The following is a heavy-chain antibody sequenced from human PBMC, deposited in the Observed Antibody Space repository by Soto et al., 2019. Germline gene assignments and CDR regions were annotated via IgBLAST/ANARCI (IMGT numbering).Heavy chain of an antibody. CDR1: GFIFSKYS. CDR2: ISSNSVTI. CDR3: ARESEDLTSNFDY. V-gene: IGHV3-48*01. Sequence: GGSLRLSCGASGFIFSKYSMNWVRQAPGKGLEWLSYISSNSVTIYYADSVRGRFTIFRDNAKNSVYLDMNSLSAEDTAVYYCARESEDLTSNFDYWGQGTLVTVSS. J-gene: IGHJ4*02.